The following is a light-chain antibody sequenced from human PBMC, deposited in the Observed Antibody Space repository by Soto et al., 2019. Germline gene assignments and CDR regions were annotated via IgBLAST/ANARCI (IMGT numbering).Light chain of an antibody. CDR2: GAS. V-gene: IGKV3-15*01. CDR1: QSVSSN. J-gene: IGKJ4*01. Sequence: EIVMTQSPANLSVSPGERATLSCRASQSVSSNLAWYQQKPGQAHRLLIYGASTRATGIPARFSGSWSGTEFTLTISSLPYEDFAVYYCQQYNNWPTFGGGTKVEIK. CDR3: QQYNNWPT.